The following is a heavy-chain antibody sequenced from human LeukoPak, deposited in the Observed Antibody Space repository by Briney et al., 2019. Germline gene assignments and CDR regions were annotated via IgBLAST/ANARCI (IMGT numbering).Heavy chain of an antibody. CDR3: AKDPFRARISAPDY. J-gene: IGHJ4*02. Sequence: GGSLSLSCAASGFTFSAYAMGWVRQAPGKGLEWVSSIGGSGTNTYYADSVKGRFNISRDNSKNTLYLQMDSLRAEGTAVYYCAKDPFRARISAPDYWGQGTLVTVSS. D-gene: IGHD6-6*01. CDR1: GFTFSAYA. CDR2: IGGSGTNT. V-gene: IGHV3-23*01.